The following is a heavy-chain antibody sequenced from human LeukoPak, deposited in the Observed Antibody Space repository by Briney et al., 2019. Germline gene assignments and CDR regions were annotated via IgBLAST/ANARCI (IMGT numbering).Heavy chain of an antibody. D-gene: IGHD2-15*01. CDR3: AKDFAARDKGYCSGGSCSTRFDP. CDR1: GFTFSSYA. CDR2: ISGSGGST. J-gene: IGHJ5*02. V-gene: IGHV3-23*01. Sequence: GGSLRLSCAASGFTFSSYAMSWVRQAPGKGLEWVSAISGSGGSTYYADSVKGRFTISRDNSKNTLYLQMNSLRAEDTAVYYCAKDFAARDKGYCSGGSCSTRFDPWGQGTLVTVSS.